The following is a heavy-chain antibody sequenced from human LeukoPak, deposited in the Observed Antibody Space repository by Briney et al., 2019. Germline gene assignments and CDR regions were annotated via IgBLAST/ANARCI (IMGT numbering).Heavy chain of an antibody. V-gene: IGHV4-38-2*01. D-gene: IGHD1-26*01. Sequence: SETLSLTCAVSGYSISSGYYWGWTRQPPGKGLEWIGSIYHSRSTYYNPSLKSRVTISVDTSKNQFSLKLSSVTAADTAVYYCASLPVERWFDPWGQGTLVTVSS. J-gene: IGHJ5*02. CDR1: GYSISSGYY. CDR3: ASLPVERWFDP. CDR2: IYHSRST.